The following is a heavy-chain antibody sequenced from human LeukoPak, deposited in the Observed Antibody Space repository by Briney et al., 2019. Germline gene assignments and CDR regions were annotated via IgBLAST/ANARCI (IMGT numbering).Heavy chain of an antibody. D-gene: IGHD4-17*01. CDR1: GFTFSTYG. Sequence: PGGSLRLSCAASGFTFSTYGMHWVRQAPGKGLEWVAVIWYDGSNKYYADSVKGRFTISRDNAKNTLYLQMNSLRAEDTAVYYCARDPHMTTVTTGIGYWGQGTPVTVSS. V-gene: IGHV3-33*01. J-gene: IGHJ4*02. CDR2: IWYDGSNK. CDR3: ARDPHMTTVTTGIGY.